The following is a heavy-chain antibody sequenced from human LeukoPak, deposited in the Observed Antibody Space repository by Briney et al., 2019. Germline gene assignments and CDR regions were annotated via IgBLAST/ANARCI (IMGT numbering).Heavy chain of an antibody. CDR2: ISADNGNT. D-gene: IGHD6-19*01. Sequence: ASVKVSCKASGYTFTSYAISWVRQAPGQGLEWMGWISADNGNTDYAQRFQGRVTMTTDTSTSTAYMELRSLRSDDTAVYYCARDKSGSSGWYSYFDYWGQGTLVTVSS. J-gene: IGHJ4*02. V-gene: IGHV1-18*01. CDR3: ARDKSGSSGWYSYFDY. CDR1: GYTFTSYA.